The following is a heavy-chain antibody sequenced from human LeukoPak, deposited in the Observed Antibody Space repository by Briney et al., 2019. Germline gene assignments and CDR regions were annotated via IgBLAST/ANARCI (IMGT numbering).Heavy chain of an antibody. D-gene: IGHD3-3*01. CDR2: INPNSGGT. V-gene: IGHV1-2*02. Sequence: ASVKVSCKASGYTFTGYYMHWVRQAPGQGREWMGWINPNSGGTNYAQKFQGRVTMTRDTSISTAYMELSRLRSDDTAVYYCARSYDFWSGYGPWGQGTLVTVSS. J-gene: IGHJ5*02. CDR3: ARSYDFWSGYGP. CDR1: GYTFTGYY.